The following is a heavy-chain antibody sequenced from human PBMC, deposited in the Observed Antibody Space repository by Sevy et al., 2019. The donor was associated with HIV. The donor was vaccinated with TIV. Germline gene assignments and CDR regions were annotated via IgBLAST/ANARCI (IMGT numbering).Heavy chain of an antibody. D-gene: IGHD6-19*01. CDR1: GFTFSNYA. Sequence: GGSLRLSCAASGFTFSNYAMHWVRRAPGKGLEWVGYLSYDGSNNDYADSVKGRFTISRENSKNTLYLQMNSPRAEDTAVYYCARDLAQEQWLVRGNWFDPWGQGTLVTVSS. CDR2: LSYDGSNN. CDR3: ARDLAQEQWLVRGNWFDP. V-gene: IGHV3-30*04. J-gene: IGHJ5*02.